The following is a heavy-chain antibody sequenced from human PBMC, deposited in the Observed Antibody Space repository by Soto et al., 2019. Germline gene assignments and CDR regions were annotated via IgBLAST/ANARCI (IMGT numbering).Heavy chain of an antibody. D-gene: IGHD1-1*01. CDR3: ARDDAFGNENAFDL. Sequence: AGGSLRLSCAVSGFSFRTYGFHWVRQPPGKGLEWVAVISPKGHSDSVEGQFTISRDNSKDTLYLQMNNLRAEDTAVYYCARDDAFGNENAFDLWGQGTMVTVSS. CDR1: GFSFRTYG. J-gene: IGHJ3*01. V-gene: IGHV3-33*01. CDR2: ISPK.